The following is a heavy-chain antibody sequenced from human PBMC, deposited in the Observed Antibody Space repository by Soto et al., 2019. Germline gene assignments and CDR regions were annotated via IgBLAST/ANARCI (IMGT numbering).Heavy chain of an antibody. Sequence: QVQLQESGPGLLKPSQTLSLTCNVSNGYINSGGFYWSWIRQHPGKGLEWIGYIFHSGSTLYNPSLNSRVSLSADTSKNQLPLNRRSVTVADTAVYSCERGGIAGHWFDPWGQGILVTVSS. D-gene: IGHD6-13*01. V-gene: IGHV4-31*03. J-gene: IGHJ5*02. CDR1: NGYINSGGFY. CDR2: IFHSGST. CDR3: ERGGIAGHWFDP.